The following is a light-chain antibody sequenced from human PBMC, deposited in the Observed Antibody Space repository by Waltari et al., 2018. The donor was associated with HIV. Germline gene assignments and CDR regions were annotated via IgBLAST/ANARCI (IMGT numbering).Light chain of an antibody. Sequence: EVVMTQSPATLSVSPGARATLSCRASQGVSINLAWHQQKPGQAPRLLSYGASTRATGIPARFSGSGAGTEFTLTISSLQSEDFAVYYCQQYNDWPLTFGGGTKVEIK. CDR1: QGVSIN. J-gene: IGKJ4*01. V-gene: IGKV3-15*01. CDR3: QQYNDWPLT. CDR2: GAS.